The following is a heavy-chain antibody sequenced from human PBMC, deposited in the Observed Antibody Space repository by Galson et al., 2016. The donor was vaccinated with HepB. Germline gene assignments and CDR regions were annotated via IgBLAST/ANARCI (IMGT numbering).Heavy chain of an antibody. V-gene: IGHV3-30*18. J-gene: IGHJ6*02. Sequence: SLRLSCAASGFRFSSYGIHWVRQAPGKGLEWVAFISYDGSNKYYADSVEGRITISRDNSKNTVYRQMNTLRPEDTAVYYCAKDAYIVATRGYGMDVWGQGTAVTASS. CDR3: AKDAYIVATRGYGMDV. D-gene: IGHD6-13*01. CDR2: ISYDGSNK. CDR1: GFRFSSYG.